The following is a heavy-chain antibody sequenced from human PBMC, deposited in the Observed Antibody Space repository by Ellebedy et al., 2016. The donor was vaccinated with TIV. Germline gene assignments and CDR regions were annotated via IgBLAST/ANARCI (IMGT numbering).Heavy chain of an antibody. Sequence: SVKVSCXASGGTFSSYAISWVRQAPGQGLEWMGGIIPIFGTANYAQKFQGRVTITADKSTSTAYMELSSLRSEDTAVYYCARGGGEVWFGELLSGFDYWGQGTLVTVSS. V-gene: IGHV1-69*06. D-gene: IGHD3-10*01. J-gene: IGHJ4*02. CDR2: IIPIFGTA. CDR3: ARGGGEVWFGELLSGFDY. CDR1: GGTFSSYA.